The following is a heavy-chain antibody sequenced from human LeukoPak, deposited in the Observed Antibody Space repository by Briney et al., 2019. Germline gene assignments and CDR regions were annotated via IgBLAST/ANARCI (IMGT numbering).Heavy chain of an antibody. CDR2: IYYSGST. Sequence: SETLSLTCTVSGGSISSYYWSWIRQPPGKGLEWIGYIYYSGSTNYNPSLKSRVTISVDTSKNQFSLKLSSVTAADTAVYYCARVSAKLYYFDYWGQGTLVTVSS. CDR1: GGSISSYY. CDR3: ARVSAKLYYFDY. J-gene: IGHJ4*02. D-gene: IGHD1-1*01. V-gene: IGHV4-59*01.